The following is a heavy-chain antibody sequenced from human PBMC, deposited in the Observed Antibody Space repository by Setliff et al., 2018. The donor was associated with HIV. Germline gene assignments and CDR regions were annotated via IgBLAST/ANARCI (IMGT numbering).Heavy chain of an antibody. CDR3: AIDMVGGWLRPMPDF. Sequence: ASVKVSCKVSGFTLREVSMHWVRQAPGKGLEWMGYFDPEDGETVHAQKFQGRVTMTEDTSTDTAHMELSGLRSEDTAVYYCAIDMVGGWLRPMPDFWGQGALVTVSS. D-gene: IGHD2-2*01. J-gene: IGHJ4*02. CDR2: FDPEDGET. CDR1: GFTLREVS. V-gene: IGHV1-24*01.